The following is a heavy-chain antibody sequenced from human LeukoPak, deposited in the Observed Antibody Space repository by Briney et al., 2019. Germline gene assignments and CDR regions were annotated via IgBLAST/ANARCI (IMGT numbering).Heavy chain of an antibody. CDR1: GGSFSGYY. V-gene: IGHV4-34*01. CDR2: INHSGST. J-gene: IGHJ3*02. Sequence: SETLSLTCAVYGGSFSGYYWRWIRQPPGKGLQWIGEINHSGSTNYNPSLKSRVTISVDTSKNQFSLKLTSVTAADTAVYYCAKSNGYGLVDIWGQGTMVTVSS. D-gene: IGHD3-10*01. CDR3: AKSNGYGLVDI.